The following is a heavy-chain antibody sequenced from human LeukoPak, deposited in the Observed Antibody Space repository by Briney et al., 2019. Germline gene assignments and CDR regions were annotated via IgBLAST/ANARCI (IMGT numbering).Heavy chain of an antibody. CDR2: ISGSGGRT. V-gene: IGHV3-23*01. J-gene: IGHJ4*02. CDR1: GFTFSSYA. Sequence: GGSLRLSCAASGFTFSSYAMSWVRQAPGKGLEWVSAISGSGGRTYYADSVKGRFTISRDNSKNTLYLQMNSLRAEDTAVYYCAKDSGERTIPRENFDYWGQGTLVTVSS. CDR3: AKDSGERTIPRENFDY. D-gene: IGHD3-3*01.